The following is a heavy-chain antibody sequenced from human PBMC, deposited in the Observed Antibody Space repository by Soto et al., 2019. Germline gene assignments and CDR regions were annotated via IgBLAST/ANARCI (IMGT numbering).Heavy chain of an antibody. D-gene: IGHD5-18*01. V-gene: IGHV3-23*01. CDR3: AKDRGYSYGYSWFDP. J-gene: IGHJ5*02. CDR2: ISGSGGST. CDR1: GFTFSSYA. Sequence: EVQLLESGGGLVQPGGSLRLSCAASGFTFSSYAMSWVRQAPGKGLEWVSAISGSGGSTYYADSVKGRFTISRDNSKNSLYLQMNSLRAEDTAVYYCAKDRGYSYGYSWFDPWGQGTLVTVSS.